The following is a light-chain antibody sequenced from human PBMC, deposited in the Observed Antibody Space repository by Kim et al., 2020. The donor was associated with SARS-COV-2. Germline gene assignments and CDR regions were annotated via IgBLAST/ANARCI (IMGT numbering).Light chain of an antibody. Sequence: SASVGDRDHITCRASESISFYINLYQQNSGSAYTLLIYCAYSLQTGVPSTFSGSVSETGFTLPMSSLQSGDCATYYCQQSQSTPYIFGRETKLEI. CDR1: ESISFY. CDR3: QQSQSTPYI. CDR2: CAY. J-gene: IGKJ2*01. V-gene: IGKV1-39*01.